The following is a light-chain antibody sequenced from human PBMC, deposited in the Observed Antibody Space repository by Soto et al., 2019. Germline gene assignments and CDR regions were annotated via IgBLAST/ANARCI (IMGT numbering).Light chain of an antibody. J-gene: IGKJ5*01. CDR2: DAS. V-gene: IGKV1-5*01. CDR3: QQYYRSSIT. CDR1: QIISSW. Sequence: KFTHSPSTLSASEGDRVTITCRASQIISSWLAWYQQKPGKAPKLLIYDASTLERGVPSRFSGTGSGTEFTLTISSLQPDDFATYYCQQYYRSSITFGQGTRLE.